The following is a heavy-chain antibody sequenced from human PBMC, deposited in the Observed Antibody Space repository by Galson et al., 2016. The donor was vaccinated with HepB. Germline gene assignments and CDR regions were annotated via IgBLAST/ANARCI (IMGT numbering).Heavy chain of an antibody. J-gene: IGHJ5*02. CDR2: IIPLLGTT. Sequence: SVKVSCKAHGGIFNTFAINWVRQAPGQGLEWMGGIIPLLGTTNYAPHFKARVSFTADESTTTGYMELQNLRIEDTAIYYCIRAEAGTLRWFDPWGQGTLVTVSS. CDR1: GGIFNTFA. V-gene: IGHV1-69*13. CDR3: IRAEAGTLRWFDP.